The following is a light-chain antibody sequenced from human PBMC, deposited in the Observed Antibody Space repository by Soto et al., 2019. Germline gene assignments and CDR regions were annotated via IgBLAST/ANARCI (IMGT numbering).Light chain of an antibody. J-gene: IGKJ1*01. CDR2: LAS. V-gene: IGKV1-39*01. CDR1: QGIGSD. CDR3: QQSYSTPRT. Sequence: DIQVTQSPYSLSASVGFRVTFTCRASQGIGSDLGWYQQKPGKVPKRLIYLASSLQSGVPSRFSGSGSGTDFTLTVSSLQPEDFATYFCQQSYSTPRTFGQGTKVE.